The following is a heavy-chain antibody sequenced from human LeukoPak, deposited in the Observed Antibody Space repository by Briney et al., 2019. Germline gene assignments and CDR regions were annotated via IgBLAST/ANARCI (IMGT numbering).Heavy chain of an antibody. J-gene: IGHJ4*02. CDR3: ARDIGSSRPFDY. Sequence: SQTLSLTCAISGDSVSSNIAAWNWIRQSPLRGLEWLGRTYYRSKWYNDYAVSEKSRIAINPDTSKNQFSLQLNSVTPEDTAVYYCARDIGSSRPFDYWGRGTLVTVSS. CDR1: GDSVSSNIAA. V-gene: IGHV6-1*01. CDR2: TYYRSKWYN. D-gene: IGHD6-6*01.